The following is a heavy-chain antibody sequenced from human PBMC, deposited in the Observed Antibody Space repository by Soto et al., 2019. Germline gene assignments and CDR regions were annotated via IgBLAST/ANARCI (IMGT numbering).Heavy chain of an antibody. D-gene: IGHD3-22*01. Sequence: GGSLRLSCVASGFTFSNYGMHWVRQAPGKGLEWVALIWYDGSHTYYADSVKGRFTISRDNSKNTLYLQMNSLRAEDTAVYYCAKDLPLYDSSGYLDYWGQGTLVTVSS. CDR3: AKDLPLYDSSGYLDY. J-gene: IGHJ4*02. CDR1: GFTFSNYG. CDR2: IWYDGSHT. V-gene: IGHV3-30*02.